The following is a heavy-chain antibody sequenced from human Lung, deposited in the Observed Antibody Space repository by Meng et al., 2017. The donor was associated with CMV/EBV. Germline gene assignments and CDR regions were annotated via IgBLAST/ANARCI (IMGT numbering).Heavy chain of an antibody. CDR1: GFTFSSYV. V-gene: IGHV3-23*01. CDR3: AKAGYSSSWYVFDY. Sequence: SCAASGFTFSSYVMTWVRQAPGKGLEWVSGIGPSGGNTYYADSVKGRFTISRDNSRNTLYLQMNGLRAEDTAVYYCAKAGYSSSWYVFDYLGQGXLVTVSS. D-gene: IGHD6-13*01. CDR2: IGPSGGNT. J-gene: IGHJ4*02.